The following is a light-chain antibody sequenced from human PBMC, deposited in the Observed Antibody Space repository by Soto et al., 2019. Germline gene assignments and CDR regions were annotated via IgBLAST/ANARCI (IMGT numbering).Light chain of an antibody. CDR2: AAS. CDR1: QNIINF. J-gene: IGKJ1*01. V-gene: IGKV1-39*01. CDR3: QQYNNWPGT. Sequence: DIQMTQSPSSLSASVGDRVTITCRASQNIINFLNWYQQRPGKAPKLLIYAASSLHSGVPSRFSGSGSGTEFTLTIGSLQSEDCALYYCQQYNNWPGTFGQGTKVDIK.